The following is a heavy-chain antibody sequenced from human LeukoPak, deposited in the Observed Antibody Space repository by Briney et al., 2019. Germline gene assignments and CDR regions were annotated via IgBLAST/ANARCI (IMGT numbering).Heavy chain of an antibody. CDR2: INHSGST. Sequence: SETLSLTCAVYGGSFSGYYWSWIRQPPGKGLEWIGEINHSGSTNYNPSLKSRVTISVDTSKNQFSLKLSSVTAADTAVYYCARRGKRVDAFDIWGQGTMVTVSS. J-gene: IGHJ3*02. CDR3: ARRGKRVDAFDI. D-gene: IGHD5-24*01. CDR1: GGSFSGYY. V-gene: IGHV4-34*01.